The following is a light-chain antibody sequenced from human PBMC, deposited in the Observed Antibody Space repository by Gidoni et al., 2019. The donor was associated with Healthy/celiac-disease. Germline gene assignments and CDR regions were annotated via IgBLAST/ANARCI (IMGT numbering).Light chain of an antibody. Sequence: DIVMTQSPLSLPVTPGEPASISCRSSQSLLHSSGYNYVDWYLQKPGQSPQLLIYLGSNRASGVPERFSDSGSGTDFTLKISRVEAEDVGVYYCMQALQTPLTFGQGTKLEIK. V-gene: IGKV2-28*01. J-gene: IGKJ2*01. CDR3: MQALQTPLT. CDR2: LGS. CDR1: QSLLHSSGYNY.